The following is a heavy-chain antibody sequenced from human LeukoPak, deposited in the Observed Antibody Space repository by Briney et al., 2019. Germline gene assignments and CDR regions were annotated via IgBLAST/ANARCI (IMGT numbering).Heavy chain of an antibody. CDR1: GYTFTSYD. CDR2: MNPNSGNT. V-gene: IGHV1-8*03. CDR3: ARGHFPRWLQFEFVYYFDY. J-gene: IGHJ4*02. Sequence: GASVKVSCKASGYTFTSYDINWVRQATGQGLEWMGWMNPNSGNTGYAQKFQGRVTITRNTSISTAYMELSSLRSEDTAVYYCARGHFPRWLQFEFVYYFDYWGQGTLVTVSS. D-gene: IGHD5-24*01.